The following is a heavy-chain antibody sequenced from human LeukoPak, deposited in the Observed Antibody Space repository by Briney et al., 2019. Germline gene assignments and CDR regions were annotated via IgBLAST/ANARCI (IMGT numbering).Heavy chain of an antibody. D-gene: IGHD2-21*02. V-gene: IGHV4-34*01. CDR3: ARGLVTHVGLWNY. Sequence: SETLSLTCTVYGGSFSVYYWSWIRQPLGKGLEWVGEINQSGSTNYNSSLKRRVTISLDTSKNHFSLKLSSVTAAGTAVYYCARGLVTHVGLWNYWGQGSLVTVSS. J-gene: IGHJ4*02. CDR2: INQSGST. CDR1: GGSFSVYY.